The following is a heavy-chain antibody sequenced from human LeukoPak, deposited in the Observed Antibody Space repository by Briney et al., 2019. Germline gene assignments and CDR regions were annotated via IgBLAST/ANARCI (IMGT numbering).Heavy chain of an antibody. CDR2: ISSSYSTI. Sequence: GGSLRLSCAASGFTFSSYEMNWVRQAPGKGLECVSCISSSYSTIYYADSVRGRFTISRDNAKNSLYLQMNSLRAEDTAVYYCARSPTGSGWYYFDYWGQGTLVTVSS. D-gene: IGHD6-19*01. CDR3: ARSPTGSGWYYFDY. CDR1: GFTFSSYE. V-gene: IGHV3-48*03. J-gene: IGHJ4*02.